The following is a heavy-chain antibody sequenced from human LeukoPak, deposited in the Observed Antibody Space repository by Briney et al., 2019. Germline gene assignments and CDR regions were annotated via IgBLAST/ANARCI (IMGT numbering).Heavy chain of an antibody. Sequence: SVKVSCKASGGTFSSYAISWVRQAPGQGLEWMGRIIPILGIANYAQKFQGRVTITADKSTSTAYMELSSLRSEDTAVYYCARERGVARPGYYYGMDVWGQGTTVTVSS. CDR3: ARERGVARPGYYYGMDV. D-gene: IGHD6-6*01. J-gene: IGHJ6*02. CDR1: GGTFSSYA. CDR2: IIPILGIA. V-gene: IGHV1-69*04.